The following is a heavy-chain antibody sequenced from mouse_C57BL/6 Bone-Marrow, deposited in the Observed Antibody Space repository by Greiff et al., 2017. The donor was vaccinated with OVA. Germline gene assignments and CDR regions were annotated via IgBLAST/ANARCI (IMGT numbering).Heavy chain of an antibody. Sequence: QVQLKESGAELARPGASVKLSCKASGYTFTSYGISWVKQRTGQGLEWIGEIYPRSGNTYYNEKFKGKATLTADKSSSTAYMELRSLTSEDSAVYFCAREGYYYGVAWFAYWGQGTLVTVSA. D-gene: IGHD1-1*01. CDR1: GYTFTSYG. J-gene: IGHJ3*01. CDR2: IYPRSGNT. V-gene: IGHV1-81*01. CDR3: AREGYYYGVAWFAY.